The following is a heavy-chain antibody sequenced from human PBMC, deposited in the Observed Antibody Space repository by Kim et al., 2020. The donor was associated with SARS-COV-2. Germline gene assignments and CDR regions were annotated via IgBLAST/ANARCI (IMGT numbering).Heavy chain of an antibody. Sequence: SETLSLTCAVYGGSFSGYYWSWIRQPPGKGLEWIGEINHSGSTNYNPSLKSRVTISVDTSKNQFSLKLSSVTAADTAVYYCARRAINYDYIWGSYCSPRGFDPWGQGTLVTVSS. CDR2: INHSGST. J-gene: IGHJ5*02. D-gene: IGHD3-16*02. CDR1: GGSFSGYY. V-gene: IGHV4-34*01. CDR3: ARRAINYDYIWGSYCSPRGFDP.